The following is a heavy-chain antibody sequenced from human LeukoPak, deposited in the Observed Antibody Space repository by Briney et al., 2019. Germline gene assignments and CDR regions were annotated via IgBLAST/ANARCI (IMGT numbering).Heavy chain of an antibody. CDR3: ARDNWNYGSSMDV. J-gene: IGHJ6*02. CDR1: GGPISSYY. CDR2: IYYSGST. V-gene: IGHV4-59*01. Sequence: PSETLSLTCSVSGGPISSYYWSWIRQPPGKGLEWIGYIYYSGSTNYNPSLKSRVTISVDTSKNQFSLKLGSVTAADTAVYYCARDNWNYGSSMDVWGQGTTVTVSS. D-gene: IGHD1-7*01.